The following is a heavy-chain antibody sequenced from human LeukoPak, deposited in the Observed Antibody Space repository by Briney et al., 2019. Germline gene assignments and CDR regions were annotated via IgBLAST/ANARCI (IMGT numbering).Heavy chain of an antibody. CDR2: INPNSGGT. D-gene: IGHD2-15*01. Sequence: ASVKVSCKASGYTFTGYYMHWVRQAPGQGLEWMGWINPNSGGTNYAQKFQGRVTMTRDTSISTAYMELSRLRSDDTAVYYCARFGTHSGYSSGSSNAFDIWGQGTMVTVSS. V-gene: IGHV1-2*02. CDR3: ARFGTHSGYSSGSSNAFDI. J-gene: IGHJ3*02. CDR1: GYTFTGYY.